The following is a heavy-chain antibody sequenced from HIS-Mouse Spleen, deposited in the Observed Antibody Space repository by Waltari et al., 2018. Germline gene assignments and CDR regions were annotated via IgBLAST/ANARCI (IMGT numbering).Heavy chain of an antibody. CDR3: ARVTAANNWGLAFDI. CDR1: GYTFTGYD. Sequence: QVQLVQSGAEVKKPGASVKVSCKASGYTFTGYDMHGVRQAPGQGLEWMGWINPNSGGTNYAQKFQGRVTMTRDTSISTAYMELSRLRSDDTAVYYCARVTAANNWGLAFDIWGQGTMVTVSS. CDR2: INPNSGGT. V-gene: IGHV1-2*02. D-gene: IGHD7-27*01. J-gene: IGHJ3*02.